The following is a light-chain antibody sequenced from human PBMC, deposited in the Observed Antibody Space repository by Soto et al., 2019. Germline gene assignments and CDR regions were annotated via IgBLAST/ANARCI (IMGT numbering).Light chain of an antibody. CDR2: IAS. V-gene: IGKV1-39*01. J-gene: IGKJ1*01. CDR1: QTISRY. Sequence: DIQMTQSPSSLSASVGDRVTISCRASQTISRYLNWYQHKPGKAPNLLIYIASNLQSGFPSRFSDSGSGTYFTLTISSLQPEDFATYYCQQTYSAPWTFGQGTKVEIK. CDR3: QQTYSAPWT.